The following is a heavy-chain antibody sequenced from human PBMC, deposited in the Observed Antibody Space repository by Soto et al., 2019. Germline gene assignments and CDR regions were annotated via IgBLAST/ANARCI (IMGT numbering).Heavy chain of an antibody. CDR1: GGSISSYY. J-gene: IGHJ4*01. Sequence: PSETLSLTCTVSGGSISSYYWSWIRQPPGKGLEWIGYIYYSGSTNYNPSLKSRVTISVDTSKNQFSLKLSSVTAADTAVYYCARAYALLVYFESWRHGTLISV. CDR3: ARAYALLVYFES. CDR2: IYYSGST. D-gene: IGHD3-9*01. V-gene: IGHV4-59*01.